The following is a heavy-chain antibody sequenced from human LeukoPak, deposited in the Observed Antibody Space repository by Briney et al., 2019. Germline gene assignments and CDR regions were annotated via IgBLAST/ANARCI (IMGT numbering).Heavy chain of an antibody. J-gene: IGHJ4*02. CDR1: GFTFSSYA. CDR2: ISYDGSNK. D-gene: IGHD3-9*01. Sequence: PGGSLRLSCAASGFTFSSYAMHWVRQAPGKGLEWVAVISYDGSNKYYADSVKGRFTISRDNSKNTLYLQMNSLRAEDTAVYYCARGKYDILTGYPYPIDYWGQGTLVTVSS. V-gene: IGHV3-30*04. CDR3: ARGKYDILTGYPYPIDY.